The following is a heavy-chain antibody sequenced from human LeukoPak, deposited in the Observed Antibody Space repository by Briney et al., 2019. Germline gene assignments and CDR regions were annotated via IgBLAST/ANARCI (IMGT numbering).Heavy chain of an antibody. CDR1: GVTFSSYA. J-gene: IGHJ4*02. Sequence: GGSLRLSCAASGVTFSSYAMNWVRQAPGKGLESVSAISSNGRSTYYANSVKGRFTISRDNSKNTLYLQMGSLRAEDMAVYYCAREQAYYGGNDYWGQGTLVTVSS. V-gene: IGHV3-64*01. CDR3: AREQAYYGGNDY. CDR2: ISSNGRST. D-gene: IGHD4-23*01.